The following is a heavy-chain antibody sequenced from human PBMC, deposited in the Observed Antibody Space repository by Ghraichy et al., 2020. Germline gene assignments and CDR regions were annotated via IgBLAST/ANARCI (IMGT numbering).Heavy chain of an antibody. J-gene: IGHJ6*02. CDR1: GFTLRRHD. CDR2: IGTAGDT. Sequence: GGSLRLSCAASGFTLRRHDMHWVRQTPGKRLEWVSGIGTAGDTFYADSVKGRFTISREKAKNFLYLQMNSLRAGDTAVYYCTRGGDYAYALDVWGQGTTVIVSS. V-gene: IGHV3-13*04. D-gene: IGHD4-17*01. CDR3: TRGGDYAYALDV.